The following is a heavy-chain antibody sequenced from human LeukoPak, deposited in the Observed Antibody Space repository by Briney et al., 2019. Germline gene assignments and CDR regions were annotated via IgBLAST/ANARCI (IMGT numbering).Heavy chain of an antibody. D-gene: IGHD3-10*01. Sequence: IGEINHSGSTNYNPSLKSRVTISVDTSKNQFSLKLSSVTAADTAVYYCARSRGLYLLRYFDYWGQGTLVTVSS. CDR3: ARSRGLYLLRYFDY. CDR2: INHSGST. V-gene: IGHV4-34*01. J-gene: IGHJ4*02.